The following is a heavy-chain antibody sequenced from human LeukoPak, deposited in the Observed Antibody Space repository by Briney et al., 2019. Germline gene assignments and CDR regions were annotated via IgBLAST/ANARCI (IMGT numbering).Heavy chain of an antibody. CDR1: GGSISGFY. Sequence: PSETLSLTCAVSGGSISGFYWTWIRQPPGKGLEFIGLIHYSGSTDYNPSLKSRITMSVDTSKNQFFLSLNSVTAADTAVYYCAKFGLYYNMDVWGQGTTVTVSS. CDR2: IHYSGST. CDR3: AKFGLYYNMDV. J-gene: IGHJ6*02. D-gene: IGHD3-16*01. V-gene: IGHV4-59*03.